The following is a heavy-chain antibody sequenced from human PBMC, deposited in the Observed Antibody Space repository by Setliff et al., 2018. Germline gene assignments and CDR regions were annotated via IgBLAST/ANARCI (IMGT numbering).Heavy chain of an antibody. D-gene: IGHD1-1*01. CDR3: VRGLSDRVNWFKLFDY. Sequence: PGGSLRLSCAASGFSFSSYTMNWVRQAPGKGLEWISSIGGSSNTIFYADSVKGRFTISRDNAKNSLYLQMSSLRPEDTTIYFCVRGLSDRVNWFKLFDYWGQGVLVTVSS. J-gene: IGHJ4*02. V-gene: IGHV3-48*01. CDR1: GFSFSSYT. CDR2: IGGSSNTI.